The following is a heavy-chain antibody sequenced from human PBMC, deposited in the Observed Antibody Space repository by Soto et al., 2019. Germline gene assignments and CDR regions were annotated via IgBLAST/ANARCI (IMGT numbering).Heavy chain of an antibody. D-gene: IGHD4-17*01. CDR3: ARAYGGNPALFDP. Sequence: GGSLRLSCAASGFTFSDYYMNWIRQAPGKGLEWVSYISSSSSYTNYADSVKGRFTFSRDNSKNTLYLQMNSLRAEDTAVYYCARAYGGNPALFDPWGQGTLVTVSS. J-gene: IGHJ5*02. CDR2: ISSSSSYT. V-gene: IGHV3-11*05. CDR1: GFTFSDYY.